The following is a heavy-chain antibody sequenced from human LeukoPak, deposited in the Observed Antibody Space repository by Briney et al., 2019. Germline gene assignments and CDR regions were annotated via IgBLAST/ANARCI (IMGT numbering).Heavy chain of an antibody. CDR3: ARDPPLISGSYHYGMDV. D-gene: IGHD3-10*01. CDR2: IYSGGST. CDR1: GFTVSSNY. V-gene: IGHV3-66*01. Sequence: GGSLRLSCAASGFTVSSNYMSWARQAPGKGLEWVSVIYSGGSTYYADSVKGRFTISRDNSKNTLYLQMNSLRAEDTAVYYCARDPPLISGSYHYGMDVWGQGTTVTVSS. J-gene: IGHJ6*02.